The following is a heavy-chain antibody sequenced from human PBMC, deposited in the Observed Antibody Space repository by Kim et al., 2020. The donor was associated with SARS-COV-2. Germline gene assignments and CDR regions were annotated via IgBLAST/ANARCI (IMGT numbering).Heavy chain of an antibody. CDR2: ISMYNSKT. Sequence: ASVKVSCKAPGYTSTNYGINWVRQAPGQGLEWMGWISMYNSKTNNAQKLQGRVTMTTDTSTSTAYLELRSLRSDDSAVYYCARSEGWGINYYYGMDVWGQGTTVIVSS. D-gene: IGHD3-16*01. V-gene: IGHV1-18*04. J-gene: IGHJ6*02. CDR1: GYTSTNYG. CDR3: ARSEGWGINYYYGMDV.